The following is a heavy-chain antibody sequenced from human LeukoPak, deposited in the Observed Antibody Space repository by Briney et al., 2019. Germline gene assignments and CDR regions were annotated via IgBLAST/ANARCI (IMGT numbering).Heavy chain of an antibody. CDR1: GFTFTSYE. V-gene: IGHV3-48*03. CDR3: AKAHSSLRGYFDWSRMYYFDY. CDR2: ISSIGTTI. D-gene: IGHD3-9*01. Sequence: GGSLTLSWAASGFTFTSYEMNWVRQPPGKVLEWVSSISSIGTTIYYGDSGKGRLSISRDNAKKPLYLQMNSPRAADTAVYCCAKAHSSLRGYFDWSRMYYFDYWGQRTLVTVSS. J-gene: IGHJ4*02.